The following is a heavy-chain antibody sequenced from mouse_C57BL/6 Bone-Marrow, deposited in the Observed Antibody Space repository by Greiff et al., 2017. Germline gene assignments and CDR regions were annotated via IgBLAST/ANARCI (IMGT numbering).Heavy chain of an antibody. J-gene: IGHJ2*01. V-gene: IGHV1-50*01. CDR1: GYTFTSYW. CDR2: IDPSDSYT. CDR3: ARGFYYFDY. Sequence: QVQLKQPGAELVKPGASVKLSCKASGYTFTSYWMQWVKQRPGQGLEWIGEIDPSDSYTNYNQKFKGKATLTGDTSSRTAYMQLSSLTSEDSAVYYCARGFYYFDYWGQGTTLTVSS.